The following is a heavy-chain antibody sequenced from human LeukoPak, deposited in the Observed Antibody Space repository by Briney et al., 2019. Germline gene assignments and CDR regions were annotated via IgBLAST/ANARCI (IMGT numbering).Heavy chain of an antibody. D-gene: IGHD4-17*01. Sequence: SETLSLTCTVPGGSISSYYWSWIRQPPGKGLEWIGYIYYSGSTNYNPSLKSRVTISVDTSKNQFSLKLSSVTAADTAVYYCARLGYTVTTRYFDYWGQGTLVTVSS. J-gene: IGHJ4*02. CDR3: ARLGYTVTTRYFDY. CDR1: GGSISSYY. CDR2: IYYSGST. V-gene: IGHV4-59*01.